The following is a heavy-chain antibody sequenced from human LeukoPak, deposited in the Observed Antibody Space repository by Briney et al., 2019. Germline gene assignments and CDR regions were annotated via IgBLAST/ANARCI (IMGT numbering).Heavy chain of an antibody. CDR2: INHSGST. CDR1: GGSFGGYY. J-gene: IGHJ4*02. CDR3: ARVLEAGPFDY. D-gene: IGHD1-1*01. V-gene: IGHV4-34*01. Sequence: SETLSLTCAVYGGSFGGYYWSWIRQPPGKGLEWIGEINHSGSTNYDPSLKSRVTISVDTSKNQFSLKLSSVTAAATAVYYCARVLEAGPFDYWGQGTLVTVSS.